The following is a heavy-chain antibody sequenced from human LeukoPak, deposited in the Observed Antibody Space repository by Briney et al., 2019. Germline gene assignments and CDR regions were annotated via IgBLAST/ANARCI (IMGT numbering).Heavy chain of an antibody. CDR2: IYSADSA. D-gene: IGHD1-26*01. J-gene: IGHJ4*02. CDR1: GFTVRRHY. V-gene: IGHV3-53*01. CDR3: AREVGGGATNYFDY. Sequence: GGSLRLSCAASGFTVRRHYMSWVRQAPGKGLEWVSVIYSADSAYYADSVWGRFTISRDNSKNTLYLQMNSLRADDTAVYYCAREVGGGATNYFDYWGQGTLVTVSS.